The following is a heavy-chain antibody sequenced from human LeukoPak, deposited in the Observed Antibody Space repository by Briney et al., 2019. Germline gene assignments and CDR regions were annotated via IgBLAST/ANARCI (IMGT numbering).Heavy chain of an antibody. J-gene: IGHJ4*02. CDR1: GGTFSSYA. CDR3: ARGLSSGGYDY. D-gene: IGHD6-19*01. V-gene: IGHV1-69*01. Sequence: ASVKVSCKASGGTFSSYAISWVRQAPGQGLEWMGGIIPIFGTANYAQKFQGRVTITADESTSTVYMELSSLRSEDTAVYYCARGLSSGGYDYWGQGTLVTVSS. CDR2: IIPIFGTA.